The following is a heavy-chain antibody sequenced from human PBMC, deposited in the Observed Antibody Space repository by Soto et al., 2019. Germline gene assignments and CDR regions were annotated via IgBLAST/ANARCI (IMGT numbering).Heavy chain of an antibody. CDR3: AAHHQGSDYCYGMDV. J-gene: IGHJ6*02. V-gene: IGHV1-58*01. Sequence: QMQLVQSGPEVKKPGTSVKVSCKASGLNFISSAVQWVRQARGQRLEWMGWIVVGSGSTNYAQKFQERVTLSRDMSTSTTYKELRRLRYEDAAADYCAAHHQGSDYCYGMDVWGQGTTVTVSS. CDR1: GLNFISSA. CDR2: IVVGSGST.